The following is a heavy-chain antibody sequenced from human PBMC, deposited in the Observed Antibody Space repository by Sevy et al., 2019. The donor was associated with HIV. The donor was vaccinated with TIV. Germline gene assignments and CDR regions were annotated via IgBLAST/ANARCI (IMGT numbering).Heavy chain of an antibody. CDR2: VYYSGSS. V-gene: IGHV4-39*01. CDR3: ARHPLNYYGSDRYYLINYYYYYMDV. Sequence: QPSETLSLSCSVSGGSISSANYYWGWIRQTPGKGLEWIGSVYYSGSSYYNPSLKSRVTISVDTTKNQLSLKLSSVTAADTAVYYCARHPLNYYGSDRYYLINYYYYYMDVWGKGTTVTVSS. CDR1: GGSISSANYY. D-gene: IGHD3-10*01. J-gene: IGHJ6*03.